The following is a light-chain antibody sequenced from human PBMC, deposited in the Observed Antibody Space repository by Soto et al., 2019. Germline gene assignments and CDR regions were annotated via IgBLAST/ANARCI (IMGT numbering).Light chain of an antibody. CDR3: SSYAGSSSNSYV. CDR2: EVS. Sequence: QSVLTQTPPLSGSPGQSVTISFPGNTSDVGDYNHVSWYQQHPGKAPKLMIYEVSKRPSGVPDRFSGSKSGNTASLTVSGLQAEDEADYYCSSYAGSSSNSYVFGTGTKVTVL. CDR1: TSDVGDYNH. J-gene: IGLJ1*01. V-gene: IGLV2-8*01.